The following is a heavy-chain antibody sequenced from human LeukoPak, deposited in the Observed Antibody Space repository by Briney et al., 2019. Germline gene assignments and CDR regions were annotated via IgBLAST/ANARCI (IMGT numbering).Heavy chain of an antibody. V-gene: IGHV1-2*02. CDR1: GYTFTGYY. D-gene: IGHD6-19*01. J-gene: IGHJ4*02. CDR3: ARESIAVDANGY. CDR2: INPNSGGT. Sequence: ASVKVSCKASGYTFTGYYMHWVRQAPGQGLEWMGWINPNSGGTNYAQKFQGRVTMTRDTSISTAYMELRSLRSDDTAVYYCARESIAVDANGYWGQGALVTVSS.